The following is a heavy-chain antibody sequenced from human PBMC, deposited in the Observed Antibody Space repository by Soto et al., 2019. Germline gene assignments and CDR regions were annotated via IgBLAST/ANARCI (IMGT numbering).Heavy chain of an antibody. CDR1: GYTFASYD. Sequence: ASVKVSCKTSGYTFASYDISWVRQAPGQGLEWMGLISPNNGNTNYAQKFQVRVTMTADTSTSTAYMELRSLRSDDTAVYYCATSYDSGFDPWGQGTLVTVSS. J-gene: IGHJ5*02. CDR2: ISPNNGNT. V-gene: IGHV1-18*04. CDR3: ATSYDSGFDP. D-gene: IGHD5-12*01.